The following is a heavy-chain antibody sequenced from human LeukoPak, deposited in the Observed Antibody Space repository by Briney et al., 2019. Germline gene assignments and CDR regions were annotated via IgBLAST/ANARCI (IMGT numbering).Heavy chain of an antibody. J-gene: IGHJ4*02. CDR3: ARDLGIGEDS. Sequence: TLSLTCNVSGGSISSGHYYWSWIRQPPGKGLEWIGYIYHDGSTYYNPSLQSRVTMSIDRSKNQFSLKVTSVAAADTAVYYCARDLGIGEDSWGQGILVTVSS. CDR1: GGSISSGHYY. CDR2: IYHDGST. V-gene: IGHV4-30-2*01. D-gene: IGHD6-13*01.